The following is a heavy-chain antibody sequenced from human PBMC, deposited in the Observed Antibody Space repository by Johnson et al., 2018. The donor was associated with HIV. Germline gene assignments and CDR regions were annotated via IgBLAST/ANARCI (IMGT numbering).Heavy chain of an antibody. V-gene: IGHV3-7*01. CDR1: GFTFSSFW. Sequence: VQLVESGGGLVQPGGSLRLSCAASGFTFSSFWLTWVRQAPGKGLEWVANINLDGSEKYYADSVKGRFTISRDNSENTLHLQMNSLRAEDTALYYCARDGGNGYGNDAFDIWGQGTMVTVSS. J-gene: IGHJ3*02. CDR2: INLDGSEK. D-gene: IGHD5-12*01. CDR3: ARDGGNGYGNDAFDI.